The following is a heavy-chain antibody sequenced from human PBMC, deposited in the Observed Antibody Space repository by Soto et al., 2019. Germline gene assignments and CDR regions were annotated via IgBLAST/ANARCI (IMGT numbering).Heavy chain of an antibody. CDR3: TRAVTTVVTPGY. J-gene: IGHJ4*02. CDR2: IRSKAYGGTT. V-gene: IGHV3-49*04. CDR1: GFTFGDYA. Sequence: ESGGGLVQPGRSLRLSCLASGFTFGDYAMSWVRQAPGKGLEWVSFIRSKAYGGTTEYAASVEGRFTISRDDSKSIAYLQMNSLKTEDTAMYYCTRAVTTVVTPGYWGQGALVTVSS. D-gene: IGHD4-17*01.